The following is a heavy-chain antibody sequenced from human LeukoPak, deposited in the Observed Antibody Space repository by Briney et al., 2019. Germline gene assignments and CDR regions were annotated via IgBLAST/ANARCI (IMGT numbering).Heavy chain of an antibody. CDR1: GYSFTSYW. CDR2: IYPGDSDT. V-gene: IGHV5-51*01. J-gene: IGHJ4*02. CDR3: ARSGVRMATREKVFDY. D-gene: IGHD5-24*01. Sequence: GESLKISCKGSGYSFTSYWIGWVRQMPGKGLEWMGIIYPGDSDTRYSPSFQGQVTISADKSISTAYLQWSSLKASDTAMYYCARSGVRMATREKVFDYWGQGTLVTVSS.